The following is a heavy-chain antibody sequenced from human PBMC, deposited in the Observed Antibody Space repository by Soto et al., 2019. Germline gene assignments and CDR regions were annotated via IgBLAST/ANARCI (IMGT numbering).Heavy chain of an antibody. V-gene: IGHV1-18*04. CDR1: GYTFTTYD. J-gene: IGHJ5*02. CDR2: ISAYNGNT. D-gene: IGHD2-2*01. Sequence: QFQLVQSGAEVKNPGASVKVSCKASGYTFTTYDISRVRQAPGQGLEWMGRISAYNGNTNYAQKLQGRVTMTTDASTSRAYMELRSLRADDTAVYSCARVGGYCSSNDCYRWFDPWGQGTLVTVSS. CDR3: ARVGGYCSSNDCYRWFDP.